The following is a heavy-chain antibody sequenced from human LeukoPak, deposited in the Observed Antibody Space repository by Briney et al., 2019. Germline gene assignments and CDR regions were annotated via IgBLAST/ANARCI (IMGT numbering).Heavy chain of an antibody. D-gene: IGHD5-12*01. V-gene: IGHV3-66*01. J-gene: IGHJ4*02. CDR2: IYSGGST. Sequence: PGGSLRLSCAASGFTFSSYEMNWVRQAPGKGLEWVSLIYSGGSTYYADSVKGRFTISRDNSKNTLYLQMNSLRAEDTAVYYCARGPSGYHHPGGQGPLVTVSS. CDR3: ARGPSGYHHP. CDR1: GFTFSSYE.